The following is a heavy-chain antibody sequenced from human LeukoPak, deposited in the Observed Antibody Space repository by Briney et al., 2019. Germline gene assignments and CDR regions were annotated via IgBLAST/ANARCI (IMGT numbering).Heavy chain of an antibody. Sequence: IPSKTLSLTCTVSGGSISSGGYYWSWIRQHPGKGLEWIGYIYYSGSTYYNPSLKSRVTISVDTSKNQFSLKLSSVTAADTAVYYCARSRGWLLSPPDYWGQGTPVTVSS. CDR3: ARSRGWLLSPPDY. D-gene: IGHD3-3*01. V-gene: IGHV4-31*03. CDR2: IYYSGST. CDR1: GGSISSGGYY. J-gene: IGHJ4*02.